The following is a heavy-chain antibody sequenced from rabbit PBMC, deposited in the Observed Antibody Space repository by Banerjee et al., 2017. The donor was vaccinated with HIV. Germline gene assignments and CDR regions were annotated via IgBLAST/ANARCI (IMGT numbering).Heavy chain of an antibody. CDR2: IGTGSGKT. CDR3: ARAGVYAGSSSYTGFDFNL. CDR1: GFSFSSSYC. Sequence: QEQLEESGGGLVQPEGSLTLTCTASGFSFSSSYCMCWVRQAPGKGLEWIACIGTGSGKTYYASWAKGRFTISKTSSTTVTLQMTSLTAADTATYFCARAGVYAGSSSYTGFDFNLWDQGTLVTVS. J-gene: IGHJ4*01. V-gene: IGHV1S45*01. D-gene: IGHD8-1*01.